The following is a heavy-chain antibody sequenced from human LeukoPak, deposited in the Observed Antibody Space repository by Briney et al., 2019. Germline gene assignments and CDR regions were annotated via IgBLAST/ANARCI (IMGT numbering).Heavy chain of an antibody. CDR2: IKQDGSEK. J-gene: IGHJ4*02. CDR3: AKSPGWGFCSSTSCYYDY. D-gene: IGHD2-2*01. CDR1: GFTFSSYW. V-gene: IGHV3-7*01. Sequence: GGSLRLSCAASGFTFSSYWMSWVRQAPGKGLEWVANIKQDGSEKYYADSVKGRFTISRDNSKNTLYLQMNSLRAEDTAVYYCAKSPGWGFCSSTSCYYDYWGQGTLVTVSS.